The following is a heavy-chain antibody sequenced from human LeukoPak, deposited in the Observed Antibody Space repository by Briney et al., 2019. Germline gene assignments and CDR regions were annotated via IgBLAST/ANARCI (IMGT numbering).Heavy chain of an antibody. CDR2: MYYSGST. V-gene: IGHV4-59*01. Sequence: SETLSLTCTVSGGSISSYYWRWMRQPPGKGLDWIGYMYYSGSTNYNPSLKSRVPISVNTSKNQFSLKLSPVTAADTAVYYCARVLGSSATWTDYYYGMDVWGQGTTVTVSS. D-gene: IGHD2-2*01. CDR3: ARVLGSSATWTDYYYGMDV. CDR1: GGSISSYY. J-gene: IGHJ6*02.